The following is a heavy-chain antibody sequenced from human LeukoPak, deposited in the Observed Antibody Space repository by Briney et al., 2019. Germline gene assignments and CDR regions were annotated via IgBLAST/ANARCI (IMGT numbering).Heavy chain of an antibody. CDR3: ARDALGYYTNTGYPLLYYFDS. CDR2: IYTSGST. Sequence: PSETLSLTCTVSRGSISSYYWSWIRQPAGKGLEWIGRIYTSGSTKYNPSLKSRVTMSVDKPKNQVSLQVISVTAADTAVYYCARDALGYYTNTGYPLLYYFDSWGQGTLVTVSS. J-gene: IGHJ4*02. CDR1: RGSISSYY. D-gene: IGHD3-9*01. V-gene: IGHV4-4*07.